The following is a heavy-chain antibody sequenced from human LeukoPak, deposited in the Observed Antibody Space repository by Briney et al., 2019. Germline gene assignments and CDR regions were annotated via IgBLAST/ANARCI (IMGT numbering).Heavy chain of an antibody. CDR1: GYTFTGYY. D-gene: IGHD3-9*01. CDR3: ARSPHILTGENFDY. CDR2: ININSGGT. Sequence: ASVKVSCKASGYTFTGYYMHWVRQAPGQGPEWMGWININSGGTNYAQKFQDRVTMTRDTSISTAYMELSRLRSHDTAVYYCARSPHILTGENFDYWGQGTLVTVSS. J-gene: IGHJ4*02. V-gene: IGHV1-2*02.